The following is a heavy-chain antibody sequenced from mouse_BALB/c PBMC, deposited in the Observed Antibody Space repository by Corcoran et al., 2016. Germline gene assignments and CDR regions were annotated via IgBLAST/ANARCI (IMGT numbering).Heavy chain of an antibody. CDR1: GFHIKDPY. J-gene: IGHJ1*01. Sequence: EVQLPQSGAELVKPGASVNLSCTASGFHIKDPYMHWVTQRPAQGLEWIGRIDPANGTTKYAPKYQGKATITADTSSNTAYMQLSSLTSEDTAVYYGARWDWYLDVWGAGTTVTVSS. CDR2: IDPANGTT. CDR3: ARWDWYLDV. V-gene: IGHV14-3*02.